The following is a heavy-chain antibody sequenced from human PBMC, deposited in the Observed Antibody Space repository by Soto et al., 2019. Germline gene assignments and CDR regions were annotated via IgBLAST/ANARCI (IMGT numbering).Heavy chain of an antibody. CDR1: GFILSNYA. Sequence: GGSLRLSCTASGFILSNYAMNWVRQAPGKGLEWVSTLSKDGANEHYADSVEGRFTISRDDSKNTLYLQMNSLRAEDTAMYYCAKDPSTGSADYWGQGTQVTVSS. V-gene: IGHV3-23*01. CDR2: LSKDGANE. CDR3: AKDPSTGSADY. D-gene: IGHD3-9*01. J-gene: IGHJ4*02.